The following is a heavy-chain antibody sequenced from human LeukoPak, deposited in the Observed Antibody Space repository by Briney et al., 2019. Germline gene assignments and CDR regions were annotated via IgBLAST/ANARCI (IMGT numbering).Heavy chain of an antibody. CDR3: ARDRYYYDSSGYDERAFDI. D-gene: IGHD3-22*01. CDR1: GFTFSSYG. V-gene: IGHV3-23*01. J-gene: IGHJ3*02. Sequence: GGSLRLSCAASGFTFSSYGMSWVRQAPWKGLEWVSAISGSGGGTYYADSVKGRFTISRDNAKNSLYLQMNSLRAEDTAVYYCARDRYYYDSSGYDERAFDIWGQGTMVTVSS. CDR2: ISGSGGGT.